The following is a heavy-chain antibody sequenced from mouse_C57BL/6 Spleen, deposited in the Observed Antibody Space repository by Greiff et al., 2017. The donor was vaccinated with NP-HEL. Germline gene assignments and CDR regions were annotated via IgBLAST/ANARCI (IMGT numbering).Heavy chain of an antibody. Sequence: EVQRVESEGGLVQPGSSMKLSCTASGFTFSDYYMAWVRQVPEKGLEWVANINYDGSSTYYLDSLKSRFIISRDNAKNILYLQMSSLKSEDTATYYCARDILYDGYPYYAMDYWGQGTSVTVSS. J-gene: IGHJ4*01. CDR2: INYDGSST. CDR3: ARDILYDGYPYYAMDY. CDR1: GFTFSDYY. D-gene: IGHD2-3*01. V-gene: IGHV5-16*01.